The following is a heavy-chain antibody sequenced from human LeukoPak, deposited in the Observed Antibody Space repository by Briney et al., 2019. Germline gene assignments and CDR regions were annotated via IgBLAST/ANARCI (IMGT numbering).Heavy chain of an antibody. CDR1: GGSISSYY. J-gene: IGHJ4*02. V-gene: IGHV4-59*01. Sequence: SETLSLTCTVSGGSISSYYWSWIRQPPGKGLEWIGYIYYSGSTNYNPSLKSRVTISVDTSKNQFSLKLSSVTAADTAVYYCARFYYGDGFDYWGQGTLVTVSS. CDR2: IYYSGST. D-gene: IGHD4-17*01. CDR3: ARFYYGDGFDY.